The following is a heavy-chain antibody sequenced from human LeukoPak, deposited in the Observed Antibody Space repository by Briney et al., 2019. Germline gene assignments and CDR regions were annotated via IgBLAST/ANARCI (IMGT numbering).Heavy chain of an antibody. CDR2: IYPNSGGT. D-gene: IGHD5-18*01. Sequence: ASVKVSCKSSGYTFSGYYMHWVRQPPGQGLEWMAWIYPNSGGTKYAQKFQGRVTVTRDTSISTAYMQLSRVKSDDTAVYYCATGRGYSYGFDSWGQGTLVTVSS. CDR3: ATGRGYSYGFDS. J-gene: IGHJ4*02. CDR1: GYTFSGYY. V-gene: IGHV1-2*02.